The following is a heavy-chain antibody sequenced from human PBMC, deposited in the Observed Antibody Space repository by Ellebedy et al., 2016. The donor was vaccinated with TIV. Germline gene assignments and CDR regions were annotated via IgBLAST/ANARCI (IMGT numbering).Heavy chain of an antibody. D-gene: IGHD3-3*01. CDR2: IKSKTDGGTA. J-gene: IGHJ4*02. Sequence: GGSLRLSCAASGFTFTNAWMNWVRQAPGKGLEGVGRIKSKTDGGTADYAAPVKGRFTISRDDSKNTLYLQMNSLKTEDTAVYYCTTGDFWSGFDYWGQGTLVTVSS. V-gene: IGHV3-15*07. CDR3: TTGDFWSGFDY. CDR1: GFTFTNAW.